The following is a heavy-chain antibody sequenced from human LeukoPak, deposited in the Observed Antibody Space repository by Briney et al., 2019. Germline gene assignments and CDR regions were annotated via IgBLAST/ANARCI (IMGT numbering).Heavy chain of an antibody. D-gene: IGHD6-19*01. Sequence: SETLSLTCTVSGGSINNYYWSWIRQPPGKGLEWIGYIYYSGYTNYNPSLKSRVTISVDTSKNQFSLKLSSVTAADTAVYYCASSKTNGDSSGWYAWFDPWGQGTLVTVSS. CDR3: ASSKTNGDSSGWYAWFDP. V-gene: IGHV4-59*01. CDR2: IYYSGYT. J-gene: IGHJ5*02. CDR1: GGSINNYY.